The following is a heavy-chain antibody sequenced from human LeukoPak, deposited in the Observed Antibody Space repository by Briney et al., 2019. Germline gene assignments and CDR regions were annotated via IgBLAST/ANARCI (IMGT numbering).Heavy chain of an antibody. Sequence: PGGSLRLSCAASGFTFSSNWMHWVRQAPGKGLVWVSQINGDGNSTNYADSVKGRFTISRDNAKNTLYLQMNSLRAEDTAVYYCTRTEYCSPTSCKYASFWSQGTMVTVSS. D-gene: IGHD2-2*01. V-gene: IGHV3-74*01. CDR3: TRTEYCSPTSCKYASF. CDR2: INGDGNST. CDR1: GFTFSSNW. J-gene: IGHJ3*01.